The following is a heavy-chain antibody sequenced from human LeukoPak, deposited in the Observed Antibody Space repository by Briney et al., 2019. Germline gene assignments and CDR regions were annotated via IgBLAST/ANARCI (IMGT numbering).Heavy chain of an antibody. V-gene: IGHV3-48*04. Sequence: GGSLRLSCAASGFTLYSYAMNWVRQAPGKGLEWVSYISSSGSTIYYADSVKGRFTISRDNAKNSLYLQMNSLRAEDTAVYYCARVGWFGELLYYFDYWGQGTLVTVSS. CDR1: GFTLYSYA. CDR3: ARVGWFGELLYYFDY. CDR2: ISSSGSTI. D-gene: IGHD3-10*01. J-gene: IGHJ4*02.